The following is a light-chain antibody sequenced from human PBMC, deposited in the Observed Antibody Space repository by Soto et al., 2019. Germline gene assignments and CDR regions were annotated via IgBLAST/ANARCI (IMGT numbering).Light chain of an antibody. CDR2: EVT. CDR1: SSDIRDSNY. J-gene: IGLJ3*02. V-gene: IGLV2-8*01. CDR3: GSKAGSDKHVM. Sequence: QSALSQPPSASGSPGQSVTISCSGISSDIRDSNYVSWYQQHPGKAPKLVVSEVTKRPSGVPDRFSGSRSGTTAFLTISGLQTEDEADYYCGSKAGSDKHVMFGGGTKVTVL.